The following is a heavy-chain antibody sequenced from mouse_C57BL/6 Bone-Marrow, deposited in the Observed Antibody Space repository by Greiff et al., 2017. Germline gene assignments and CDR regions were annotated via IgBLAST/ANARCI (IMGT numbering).Heavy chain of an antibody. CDR2: IDPENGDT. CDR3: TTWYYGGSYYFDY. J-gene: IGHJ2*01. V-gene: IGHV14-4*01. CDR1: GFNIKDDY. D-gene: IGHD1-1*01. Sequence: EVQLQESGAELVRPGASVKLSCTASGFNIKDDYMHWVKQRPEQGLEWIGWIDPENGDTEYASKFQGKATITADTSSNTAYLQLSSLTSEDTAVYYCTTWYYGGSYYFDYWGQGTTLTVSS.